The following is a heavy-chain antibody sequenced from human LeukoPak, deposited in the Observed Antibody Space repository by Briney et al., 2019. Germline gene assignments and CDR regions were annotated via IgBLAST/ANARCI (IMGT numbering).Heavy chain of an antibody. CDR3: TSYCSGGSCYPDY. Sequence: GGSLRLSCAASGFTFSSYGMSWVRQAPGKGLEWVSAISGSGGSTYYADSVKGRFTISRDNSKNTLYLQMNSLRAEDTAVYYCTSYCSGGSCYPDYWGQGTLVTVSS. CDR1: GFTFSSYG. V-gene: IGHV3-23*01. CDR2: ISGSGGST. J-gene: IGHJ4*02. D-gene: IGHD2-15*01.